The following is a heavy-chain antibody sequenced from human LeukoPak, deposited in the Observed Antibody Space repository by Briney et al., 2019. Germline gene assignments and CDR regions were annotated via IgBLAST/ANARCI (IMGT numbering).Heavy chain of an antibody. CDR2: ISPYNGNT. CDR3: ARASTTYYYGAP. Sequence: ASVKVSCKASGYTFTSFGISWVRQAPAQGLEWMGWISPYNGNTNYAQILQDRVTMTTETSTSTAYMALGSVSCYATASDSCARASTTYYYGAPWGQGNLVTVSS. J-gene: IGHJ4*02. CDR1: GYTFTSFG. D-gene: IGHD3-10*01. V-gene: IGHV1-18*01.